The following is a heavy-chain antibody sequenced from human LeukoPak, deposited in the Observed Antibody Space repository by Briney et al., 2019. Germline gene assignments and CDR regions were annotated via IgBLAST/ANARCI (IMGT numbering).Heavy chain of an antibody. CDR2: ISYDGSNK. J-gene: IGHJ4*02. D-gene: IGHD6-19*01. V-gene: IGHV3-30*18. CDR3: AKVVNRWLVRGYFDY. CDR1: GFTFSSYG. Sequence: GRSLRLSCAASGFTFSSYGMHWVRQAPGKGLEWVAVISYDGSNKYYADSVKGRFTISRDNSKNTLYLQMSSLRAEDTAVYYCAKVVNRWLVRGYFDYWGQGTLVTVSS.